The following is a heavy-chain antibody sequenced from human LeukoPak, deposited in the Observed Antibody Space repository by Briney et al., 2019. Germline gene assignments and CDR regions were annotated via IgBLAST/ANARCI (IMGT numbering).Heavy chain of an antibody. J-gene: IGHJ5*02. V-gene: IGHV1-69*04. D-gene: IGHD4-17*01. Sequence: ASVKVSCKASGGTFSSYAISWVRQAPGQGLEWMGRIIPILGIANYAQKFQGRVTITADKSTSTAYMELSSLRSEDTAVYYCARGEDYGDYRDWFDPWGQGTLVTVSS. CDR1: GGTFSSYA. CDR3: ARGEDYGDYRDWFDP. CDR2: IIPILGIA.